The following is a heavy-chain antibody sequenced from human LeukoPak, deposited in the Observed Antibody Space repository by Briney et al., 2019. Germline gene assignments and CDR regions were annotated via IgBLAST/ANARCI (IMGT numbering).Heavy chain of an antibody. V-gene: IGHV4-59*01. Sequence: SETLSLTCTVSGGSISSYYWSWIRQPPGKGLEWIGYIYYSGSTNYNPSLKSRVTIPVDTSKNQFSLKLSSVTAADTAVYYCARGEARYYDILTGYYTEPFDYWGQGTLVTVSS. J-gene: IGHJ4*02. D-gene: IGHD3-9*01. CDR2: IYYSGST. CDR3: ARGEARYYDILTGYYTEPFDY. CDR1: GGSISSYY.